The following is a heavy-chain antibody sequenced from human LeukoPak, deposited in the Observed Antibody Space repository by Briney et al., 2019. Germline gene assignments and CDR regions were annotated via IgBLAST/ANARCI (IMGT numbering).Heavy chain of an antibody. D-gene: IGHD3-3*02. V-gene: IGHV3-53*04. CDR2: IYSGGST. Sequence: GGSLRLSCAASGFTVRSNFMSCVRQAPGKGLEWVSVIYSGGSTYYADSVKGRFTISRHNYKNTLYLQMNSLRAEDTAVYYCARLYGTFLEWSPYFDYWGQGTLVTVSS. CDR3: ARLYGTFLEWSPYFDY. J-gene: IGHJ4*02. CDR1: GFTVRSNF.